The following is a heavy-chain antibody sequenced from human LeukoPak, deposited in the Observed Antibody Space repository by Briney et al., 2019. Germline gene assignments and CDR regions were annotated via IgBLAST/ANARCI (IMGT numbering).Heavy chain of an antibody. J-gene: IGHJ5*02. CDR2: IIPIFGTA. CDR3: ARTVSIGWFDP. D-gene: IGHD4-11*01. V-gene: IGHV1-69*05. Sequence: SVKVACNPYGRTFSSYAVSWVRQAPGQLLEWMGGIIPIFGTANYAQKFQGRVTITTDESTSTAYMELSSLRSEDTAVYYCARTVSIGWFDPWGQGALVTVSS. CDR1: GRTFSSYA.